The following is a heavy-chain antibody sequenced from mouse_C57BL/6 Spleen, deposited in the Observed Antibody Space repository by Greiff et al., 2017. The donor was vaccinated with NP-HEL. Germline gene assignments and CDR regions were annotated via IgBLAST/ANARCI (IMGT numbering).Heavy chain of an antibody. Sequence: EVKLVESGGGLVKPGGSLKLSCAASGFTFSSYTMSWVRQTPEKGLEWVAYISSGSSTIYYADTVKGRFTISRDNAKNTLFLQMTSLRSEDTAMYYCARGPPLGYFDYWGQGTTLTVSS. CDR3: ARGPPLGYFDY. J-gene: IGHJ2*01. CDR1: GFTFSSYT. V-gene: IGHV5-17*01. CDR2: ISSGSSTI.